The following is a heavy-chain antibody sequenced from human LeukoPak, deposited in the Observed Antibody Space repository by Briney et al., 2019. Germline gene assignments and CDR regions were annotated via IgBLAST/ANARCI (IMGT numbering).Heavy chain of an antibody. CDR1: GYTFTSYG. J-gene: IGHJ5*02. V-gene: IGHV1-2*02. CDR3: ARGGQRYCSSTSCYWGPNWFDP. D-gene: IGHD2-2*01. Sequence: GASVKVSCKASGYTFTSYGISWVRQAPGQGLEWMGWINPNSGGTNYAQKFQGRVTMTRDTSISTAYMELSRLRSDDTAVYYCARGGQRYCSSTSCYWGPNWFDPWGQGTLVTVSS. CDR2: INPNSGGT.